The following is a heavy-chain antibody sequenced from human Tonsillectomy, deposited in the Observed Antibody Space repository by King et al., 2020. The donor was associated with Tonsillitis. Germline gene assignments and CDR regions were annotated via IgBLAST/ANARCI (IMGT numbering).Heavy chain of an antibody. Sequence: VQLVESGGGLVQPGGSLRLSCAASGFPFNTYWMTWVRQAPGKGLEWVANIKQDGSAKYYVDSLKGRFTISRDNAKNSLFLQMNNLRVDDTAVYYCARRHFFLLGVIDFYFMDVWGKGTTVTVSS. J-gene: IGHJ6*03. D-gene: IGHD2/OR15-2a*01. CDR2: IKQDGSAK. V-gene: IGHV3-7*03. CDR3: ARRHFFLLGVIDFYFMDV. CDR1: GFPFNTYW.